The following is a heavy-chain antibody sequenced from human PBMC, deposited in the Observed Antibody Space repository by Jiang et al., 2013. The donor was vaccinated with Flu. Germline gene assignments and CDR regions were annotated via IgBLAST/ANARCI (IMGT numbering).Heavy chain of an antibody. D-gene: IGHD6-13*01. V-gene: IGHV3-33*01. J-gene: IGHJ6*04. CDR3: ARDIAAPHSYGMDV. CDR2: IWYDGSNK. Sequence: AASGFTFSSYGMHWVRQAPGKGLEWVAVIWYDGSNKYYADSVKGRFTISRDNSKNTLYLQMNSLRAEDTAVYYCARDIAAPHSYGMDVWGKGTTVTVSS. CDR1: GFTFSSYG.